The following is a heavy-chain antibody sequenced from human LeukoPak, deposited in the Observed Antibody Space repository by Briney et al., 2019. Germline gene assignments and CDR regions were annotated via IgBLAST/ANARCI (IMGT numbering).Heavy chain of an antibody. CDR1: GFTFDDYG. V-gene: IGHV3-20*04. J-gene: IGHJ3*02. D-gene: IGHD1-26*01. CDR3: ARDLGASDAFDI. CDR2: INWNGGKT. Sequence: RSGGSLRLSCAASGFTFDDYGMRWVRQAPGKGLEWVSGINWNGGKTGYADSVKGRFTISRDNAKNSLYLQMNSLRAEDTALYYCARDLGASDAFDIWGQGTMVTVSS.